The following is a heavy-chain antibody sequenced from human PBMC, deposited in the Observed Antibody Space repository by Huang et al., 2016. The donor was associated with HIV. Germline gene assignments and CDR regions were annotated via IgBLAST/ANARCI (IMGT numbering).Heavy chain of an antibody. CDR3: ARDWGWLQLDLTFDY. J-gene: IGHJ4*02. CDR2: ISYDGSNK. D-gene: IGHD1-1*01. Sequence: SFAMHWVRQAPGKGLEWVAVISYDGSNKYYADSVKGRFTISRDNSKNTLYLQMNSLRAEDTAVYYCARDWGWLQLDLTFDYWGQGALVTVSS. V-gene: IGHV3-30-3*01. CDR1: SFA.